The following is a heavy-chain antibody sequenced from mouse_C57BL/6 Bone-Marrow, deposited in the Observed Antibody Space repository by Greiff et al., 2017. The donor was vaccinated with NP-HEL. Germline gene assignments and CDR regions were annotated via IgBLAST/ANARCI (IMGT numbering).Heavy chain of an antibody. V-gene: IGHV1-61*01. D-gene: IGHD1-1*01. CDR2: IYPSDSET. J-gene: IGHJ1*03. CDR1: FSPFTLSF. Sequence: QVQLQQPGAELVRPCSSVPLSFHSSFSPFTLSFLYFFPPLPVHVLEFICHIYPSDSETHYNQKFKDKATLTVDKSSSTAYMQLSSLTSEDSAVYYCAGDYYGSSDGEGDVGGKGTT. CDR3: AGDYYGSSDGEGDV.